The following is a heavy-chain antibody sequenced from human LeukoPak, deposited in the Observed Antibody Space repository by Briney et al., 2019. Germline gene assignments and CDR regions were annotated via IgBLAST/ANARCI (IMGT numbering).Heavy chain of an antibody. V-gene: IGHV2-70*01. CDR3: ARNDRDGYNYVAAY. J-gene: IGHJ4*02. CDR1: GFSLTTNGMC. CDR2: IDWDDDK. D-gene: IGHD5-24*01. Sequence: SGPTLVNPTQPLTLTCTFSGFSLTTNGMCVSWIRQPPGKALEWLALIDWDDDKYYSTSLKTRLTISKDTSKNQVVLTMTNMDPVDTATYYCARNDRDGYNYVAAYWGQGTLVTVSS.